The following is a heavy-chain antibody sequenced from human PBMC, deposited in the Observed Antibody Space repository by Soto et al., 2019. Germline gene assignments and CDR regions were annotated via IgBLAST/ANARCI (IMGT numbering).Heavy chain of an antibody. D-gene: IGHD5-18*01. CDR3: ARERYSCGRYFDY. CDR1: GISLNNYN. J-gene: IGHJ4*01. Sequence: PWGSLRLSCAVSGISLNNYNFHWVRHTPGRGLEWVAFISSNGTKEHHADSVKGRFTISRDISKNTLFLQMNSLTTADTAVYYCARERYSCGRYFDYWGHGTLVTVSS. CDR2: ISSNGTKE. V-gene: IGHV3-30*14.